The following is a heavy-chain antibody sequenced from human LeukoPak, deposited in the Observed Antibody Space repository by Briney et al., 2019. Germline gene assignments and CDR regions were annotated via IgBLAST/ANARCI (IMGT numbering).Heavy chain of an antibody. J-gene: IGHJ5*02. CDR1: GIPFSSFG. CDR3: ARDGTVTAGPFDP. D-gene: IGHD4-17*01. V-gene: IGHV3-33*01. Sequence: PGRSLRLSCAAPGIPFSSFGMHWLRQAPGKGLEWVAFIWYDGSNKYYADSVKGRFTISRDNSKDTLYLQMNSLTAEDTAEYYCARDGTVTAGPFDPWGGGTLVTVPS. CDR2: IWYDGSNK.